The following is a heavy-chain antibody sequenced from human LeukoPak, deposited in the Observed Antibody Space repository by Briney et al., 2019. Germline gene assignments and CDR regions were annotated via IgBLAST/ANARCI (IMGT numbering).Heavy chain of an antibody. D-gene: IGHD3-16*01. CDR2: INHNGNVN. V-gene: IGHV3-7*03. J-gene: IGHJ6*02. CDR1: EFTFSSYW. Sequence: GGSLRLSCAASEFTFSSYWMNWARQAPGKGLEWVASINHNGNVNYYVDSVKGRFTISRDNAKNSLYLQMSNLRAEDTAVYFCARGGGLDVWGQGATVTVSS. CDR3: ARGGGLDV.